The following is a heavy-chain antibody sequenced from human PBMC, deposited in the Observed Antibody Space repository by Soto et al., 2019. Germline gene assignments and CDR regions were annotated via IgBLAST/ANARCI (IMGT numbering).Heavy chain of an antibody. CDR1: GYSFTTYG. J-gene: IGHJ3*01. D-gene: IGHD1-26*01. CDR3: ARDRRDSVADRRSFDV. CDR2: ISVYNGDT. V-gene: IGHV1-18*01. Sequence: QVQLVQSGAEVMKPGASVRVSCKASGYSFTTYGISWVRQAPGQGLEYMGWISVYNGDTNYAQKLQGRVTMTTDTSTSTAYMELRSLRSDDTAIYYGARDRRDSVADRRSFDVWGQGTMVTVSS.